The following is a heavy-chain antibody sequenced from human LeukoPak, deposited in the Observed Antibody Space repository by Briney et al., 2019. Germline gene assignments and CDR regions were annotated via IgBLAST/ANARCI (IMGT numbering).Heavy chain of an antibody. Sequence: PGGSLRLSCAASGFTFSNYWMSWVRQAPGKGLEWVANIKQDGSGKYYVDSVKGRFTISRDNAKNSLYLQMNSLRAEDTAVYYCARDLYGGHYYGMDVWGQGTTVTVSS. J-gene: IGHJ6*02. CDR3: ARDLYGGHYYGMDV. CDR1: GFTFSNYW. V-gene: IGHV3-7*01. CDR2: IKQDGSGK. D-gene: IGHD4-23*01.